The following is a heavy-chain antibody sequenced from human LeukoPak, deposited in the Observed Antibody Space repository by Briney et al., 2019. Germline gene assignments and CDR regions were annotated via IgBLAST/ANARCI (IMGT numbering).Heavy chain of an antibody. V-gene: IGHV3-53*01. CDR3: ASESLTGYYTPY. J-gene: IGHJ4*02. D-gene: IGHD3-9*01. CDR2: LYSGGST. Sequence: GGSLRLSCAASGFTVSSNYMSWVRQAPGKGVEWVSILYSGGSTYYPASVKRRFTISRDNSKNTLYLQMNSLRAEDTAVYYCASESLTGYYTPYWGQGTLLTVSS. CDR1: GFTVSSNY.